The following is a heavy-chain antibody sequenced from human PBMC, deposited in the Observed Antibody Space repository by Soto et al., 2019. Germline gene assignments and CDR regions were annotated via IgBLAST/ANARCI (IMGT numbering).Heavy chain of an antibody. V-gene: IGHV2-5*02. J-gene: IGHJ5*02. CDR3: AHRIWVDNGCDP. CDR1: GVSLGTSGVG. CDR2: IFWDDDK. D-gene: IGHD2-15*01. Sequence: QIPLKASGPTLVKPTQPLPLTCSFSGVSLGTSGVGVGWFRQPPGQALEWLALIFWDDDKRYSPSLESRLTITKDTSKNQVVLTMTNMDPVDTATYYCAHRIWVDNGCDPWGQGTLVTVAS.